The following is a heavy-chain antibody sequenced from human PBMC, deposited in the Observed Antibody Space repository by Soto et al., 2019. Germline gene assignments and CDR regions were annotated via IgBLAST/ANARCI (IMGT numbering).Heavy chain of an antibody. CDR1: GGTFSSYA. J-gene: IGHJ5*02. V-gene: IGHV1-69*13. CDR2: IIPIFGTA. Sequence: GASVKVSCKASGGTFSSYAISWVRQAPGRGLEWMGGIIPIFGTANYAQKFQGRVTITADESTSTAYMELSSLRSEDTAVYYCAISSYDFWSGYYSLDSWFDPWGQGTLVTVSS. D-gene: IGHD3-3*01. CDR3: AISSYDFWSGYYSLDSWFDP.